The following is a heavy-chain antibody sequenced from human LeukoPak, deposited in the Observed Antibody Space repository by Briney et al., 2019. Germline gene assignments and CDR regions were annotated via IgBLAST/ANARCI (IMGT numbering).Heavy chain of an antibody. CDR2: LKSSGDTT. Sequence: VASVKVSCKTSGYTFTSYHMHWVRQAPGQGLEWVGILKSSGDTTVYAQRFQGRVTVTRDTSTSTVYMELSSLSSEDTALYYCVREEAHTYNFDFWGPGTLVTVSS. D-gene: IGHD5-18*01. V-gene: IGHV1-46*01. CDR1: GYTFTSYH. J-gene: IGHJ4*02. CDR3: VREEAHTYNFDF.